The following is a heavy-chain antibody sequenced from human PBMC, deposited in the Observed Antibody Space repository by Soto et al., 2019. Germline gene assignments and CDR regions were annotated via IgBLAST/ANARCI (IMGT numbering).Heavy chain of an antibody. J-gene: IGHJ4*02. CDR3: ARADPMYDSSGYYVY. Sequence: ASVKVSCKASGYTFTSYAMHWVRRAPGQRLEWMGWINAGNGNTKYSQKFQGRVTITRDTSASTAYMELSSLRSEDTAVYYCARADPMYDSSGYYVYWGQGTLVTVSS. CDR1: GYTFTSYA. CDR2: INAGNGNT. V-gene: IGHV1-3*01. D-gene: IGHD3-22*01.